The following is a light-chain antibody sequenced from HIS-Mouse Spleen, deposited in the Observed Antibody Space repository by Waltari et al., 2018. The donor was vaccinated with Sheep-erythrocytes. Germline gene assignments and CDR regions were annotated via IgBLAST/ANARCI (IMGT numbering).Light chain of an antibody. CDR1: QSLVYSDGNTY. CDR3: MQGTHWLYT. J-gene: IGKJ2*01. CDR2: KVS. Sequence: DVAMTQSPLSLPVTLGQPASISCRSSQSLVYSDGNTYLNWFQQRPGQSPRRLIYKVSNRDSGVPDRFSGSGSGTDFTLKISRVEAEDVGVYYCMQGTHWLYTFGQGTKLEIK. V-gene: IGKV2-30*01.